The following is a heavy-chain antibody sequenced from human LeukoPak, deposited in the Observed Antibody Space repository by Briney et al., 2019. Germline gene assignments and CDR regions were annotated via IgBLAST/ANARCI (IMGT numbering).Heavy chain of an antibody. CDR1: GGTFISYA. V-gene: IGHV1-69*05. CDR2: IIPIFGTA. D-gene: IGHD6-19*01. CDR3: ASAPGIAVAGTNDAFDI. J-gene: IGHJ3*02. Sequence: ASVKVSCKASGGTFISYAISWVRQAPGQGLEWMGGIIPIFGTANYAQKFQGRVTITTDESTSTAYMELSSLRSEDTAVYYCASAPGIAVAGTNDAFDIWGQGTMVTVSS.